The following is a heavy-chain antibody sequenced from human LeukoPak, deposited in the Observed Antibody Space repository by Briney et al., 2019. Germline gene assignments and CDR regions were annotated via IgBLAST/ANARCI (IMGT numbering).Heavy chain of an antibody. Sequence: GGSLRLSCAASGFTFSSYGMHWVRQAPGKGLEWVAFIRSDGSNMYYADSVKGRFTISRDNSKNTLYLQMNSLRAEDTAVYYCAKDPKSEDWFDPWGQGTLVTVSS. CDR2: IRSDGSNM. J-gene: IGHJ5*02. CDR1: GFTFSSYG. CDR3: AKDPKSEDWFDP. V-gene: IGHV3-30*02.